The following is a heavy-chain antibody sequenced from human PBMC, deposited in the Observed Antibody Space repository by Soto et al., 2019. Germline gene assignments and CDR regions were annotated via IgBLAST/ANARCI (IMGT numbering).Heavy chain of an antibody. Sequence: PSETLSLTCTVSGGSISSGGYYWSWIRQHPGKGLEWIGYIYYSGSTYYNPSLKSRVTISVDTSKNQFSLKLSSVTAADTAVYYCARDLLYSSSSGGMDVWGQGTTVTVSS. CDR1: GGSISSGGYY. CDR2: IYYSGST. D-gene: IGHD6-6*01. J-gene: IGHJ6*02. CDR3: ARDLLYSSSSGGMDV. V-gene: IGHV4-31*03.